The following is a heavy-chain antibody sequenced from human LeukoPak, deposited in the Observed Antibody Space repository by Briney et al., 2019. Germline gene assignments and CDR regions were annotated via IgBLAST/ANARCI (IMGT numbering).Heavy chain of an antibody. CDR1: GFTFSSYG. Sequence: GGSLRLSCAASGFTFSSYGMHWVRQAPGKGLEWVAFIRYDGSNKYYADSVKGRFTISRDNSKNTLYLQMNSLRAEDTAVYYCAKGSSPADYYYYMDVWSKGTTVTVSS. J-gene: IGHJ6*03. D-gene: IGHD6-13*01. CDR2: IRYDGSNK. CDR3: AKGSSPADYYYYMDV. V-gene: IGHV3-30*02.